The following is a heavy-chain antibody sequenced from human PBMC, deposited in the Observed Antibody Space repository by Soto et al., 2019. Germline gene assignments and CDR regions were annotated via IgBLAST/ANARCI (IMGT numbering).Heavy chain of an antibody. D-gene: IGHD4-17*01. CDR3: ATSPGRNY. V-gene: IGHV3-53*01. CDR1: GFTVSNNY. CDR2: IYSAGNT. J-gene: IGHJ4*02. Sequence: VGSLRLSCAASGFTVSNNYMSWVRQAPGKGLEGVSVIYSAGNTFYSDSVKGRFTISRENSKNTLYLQMSSLRAEDTAVYYCATSPGRNYWGQGTLVTVSS.